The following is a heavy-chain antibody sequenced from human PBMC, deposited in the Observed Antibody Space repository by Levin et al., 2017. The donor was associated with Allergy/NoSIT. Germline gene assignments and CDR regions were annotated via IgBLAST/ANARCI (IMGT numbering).Heavy chain of an antibody. D-gene: IGHD6-19*01. Sequence: GGSLRLSCAASGFTVSSNYMSWVRQAPGKGLEWVSVIYSGGSTYYADSVKGRFTISRDNSKNTLYLQMNSLRAEDTAVYYCARDQLGIAVAGTFPVVGAFDIWGQGTMVTVSS. CDR3: ARDQLGIAVAGTFPVVGAFDI. CDR1: GFTVSSNY. J-gene: IGHJ3*02. CDR2: IYSGGST. V-gene: IGHV3-66*01.